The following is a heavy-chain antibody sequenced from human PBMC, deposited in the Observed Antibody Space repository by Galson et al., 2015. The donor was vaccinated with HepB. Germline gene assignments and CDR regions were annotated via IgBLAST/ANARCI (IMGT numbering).Heavy chain of an antibody. CDR3: ATLVTALY. J-gene: IGHJ4*02. D-gene: IGHD2-2*01. V-gene: IGHV3-30-3*01. CDR1: GFTFSTSA. Sequence: SLRLSCAASGFTFSTSAMHWVRQAPGKGLGWVSVISYDENSKYYADSVKGRFTISRDNSKNTLYLQMNSLGAEDTAVYFCATLVTALYWGRGTLVTVSS. CDR2: ISYDENSK.